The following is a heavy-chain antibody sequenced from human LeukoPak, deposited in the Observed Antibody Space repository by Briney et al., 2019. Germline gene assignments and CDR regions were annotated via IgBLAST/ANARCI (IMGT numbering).Heavy chain of an antibody. J-gene: IGHJ4*02. D-gene: IGHD3-10*01. CDR2: IYYSGNT. Sequence: SETLSLTCTVSGDSISSSNSYWGWIRQPPGKGLEWIGSIYYSGNTYYNPSLKSRVTISVDTSKNQFSLKLSSVTAADTAVYYCAGLLWFGELDSYWGQGTLVTVSS. V-gene: IGHV4-39*01. CDR1: GDSISSSNSY. CDR3: AGLLWFGELDSY.